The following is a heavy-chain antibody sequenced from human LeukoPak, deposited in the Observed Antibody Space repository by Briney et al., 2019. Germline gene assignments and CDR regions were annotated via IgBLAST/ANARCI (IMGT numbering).Heavy chain of an antibody. CDR2: IGRTT. J-gene: IGHJ6*02. D-gene: IGHD2-8*02. Sequence: GGSLRLSCAASGFTFSTYSMNWVRQAPGKGLEYVSGIGRTTYYAESVKGRFTISRVNSKNTLFLQMNSLRAEDTAVYYCAKRGLYGTVPFYGMDVWGQGTTVTVSS. V-gene: IGHV3-23*01. CDR3: AKRGLYGTVPFYGMDV. CDR1: GFTFSTYS.